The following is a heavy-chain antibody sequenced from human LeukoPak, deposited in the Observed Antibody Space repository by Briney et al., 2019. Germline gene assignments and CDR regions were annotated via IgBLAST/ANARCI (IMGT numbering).Heavy chain of an antibody. Sequence: PSETLSLTCSVSDGSINSYYWNWIRRPPGKGLEWIGYIYYSGTTSYNPSLESRVTISLDTSKNQFSLKLSSVTAADTAVYYCAREVGGYPRRFDPWGQGTLVTVSS. D-gene: IGHD5-12*01. J-gene: IGHJ5*02. CDR3: AREVGGYPRRFDP. V-gene: IGHV4-59*01. CDR1: DGSINSYY. CDR2: IYYSGTT.